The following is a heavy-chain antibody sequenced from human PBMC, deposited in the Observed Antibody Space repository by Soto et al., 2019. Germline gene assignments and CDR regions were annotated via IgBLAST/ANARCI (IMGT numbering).Heavy chain of an antibody. CDR1: GFSLSTSGVG. V-gene: IGHV2-5*02. Sequence: QITLKESGPTLVKPTQTLTLTCTFSGFSLSTSGVGVGWIRQPPGKALEWLALIYWDDDKHYSPSLKSRLTITKDTSKSQVVLSLTDVDRVDTATYYWAYSEVSIAAAGYDYWGQGTLVTVSS. CDR3: AYSEVSIAAAGYDY. D-gene: IGHD6-13*01. CDR2: IYWDDDK. J-gene: IGHJ4*02.